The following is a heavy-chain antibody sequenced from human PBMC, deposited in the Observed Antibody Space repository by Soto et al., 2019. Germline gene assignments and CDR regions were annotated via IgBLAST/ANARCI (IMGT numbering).Heavy chain of an antibody. CDR1: GFRFDDFA. CDR3: VKGRGSYFVYFGLDV. J-gene: IGHJ6*02. D-gene: IGHD1-26*01. V-gene: IGHV3-9*01. Sequence: EVQLVESGGGLVQSGRSRRLSCVASGFRFDDFAMHWVRQAPGKGLEWVSSIDWNSGSTAYADSVKGRFTVFRDNARNSRDLQMNSLRVEDTALYYCVKGRGSYFVYFGLDVWGPGTTVTVSS. CDR2: IDWNSGST.